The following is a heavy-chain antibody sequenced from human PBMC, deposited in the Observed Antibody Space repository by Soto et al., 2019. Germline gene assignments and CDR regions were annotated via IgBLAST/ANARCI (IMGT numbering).Heavy chain of an antibody. CDR1: GGSINNAGYY. CDR2: IYYSGNT. J-gene: IGHJ4*01. V-gene: IGHV4-31*03. D-gene: IGHD6-19*01. Sequence: QVQLQESGPGLVKPSQTLSLTCTVSGGSINNAGYYWPWIRPHPRKGLEWIGYIYYSGNTFYNPSLKSRVSISVDTSKNQFSLNLTSVTAADTAVFYCARADWSGWIDYWGHGTLVTVSS. CDR3: ARADWSGWIDY.